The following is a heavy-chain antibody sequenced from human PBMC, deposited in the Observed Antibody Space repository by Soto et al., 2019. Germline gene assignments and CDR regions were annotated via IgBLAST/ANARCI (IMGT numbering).Heavy chain of an antibody. J-gene: IGHJ6*03. V-gene: IGHV4-34*01. Sequence: SETLSLTCAVYGGSFSGYYWSWIRQPPGKGLGWIGEINHSGSTNYNPSLKSRVTISVDTSKNQFSLKLSSVTAADTAVYYCARGLGRRFYYYYSMDVWGKGTTV. CDR3: ARGLGRRFYYYYSMDV. CDR1: GGSFSGYY. CDR2: INHSGST. D-gene: IGHD3-10*01.